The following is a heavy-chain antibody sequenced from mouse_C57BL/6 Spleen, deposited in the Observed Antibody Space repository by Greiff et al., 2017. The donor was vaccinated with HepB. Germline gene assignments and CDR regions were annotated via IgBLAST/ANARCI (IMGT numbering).Heavy chain of an antibody. V-gene: IGHV5-9-1*02. CDR1: GFTFSSYA. Sequence: EVKLMESGEGLVKPGGSLKLSCAASGFTFSSYAMSWVRQTPEKRLEWVAYISSGGDYIYYADTVKGRFTISRDNARNTLHLQMSSLKSEDTAMYYCTRVPHLLLRFYFDYWGQGTTLTVSS. CDR2: ISSGGDYI. J-gene: IGHJ2*01. D-gene: IGHD1-1*01. CDR3: TRVPHLLLRFYFDY.